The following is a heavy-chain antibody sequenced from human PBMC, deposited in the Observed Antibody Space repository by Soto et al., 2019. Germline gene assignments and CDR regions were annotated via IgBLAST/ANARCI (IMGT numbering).Heavy chain of an antibody. CDR3: AREGGRGAVAGTARDAFDI. D-gene: IGHD6-19*01. Sequence: QVQLVQSGAEVKKPGSSVKVSCKASGGTFSSYAISWVRQAPGQGLEWMGGIIPIFGTANYAQKFQGRVTITADESTSTAYMELSSLRSEDTAVYYCAREGGRGAVAGTARDAFDIWGQGTMVTVAT. V-gene: IGHV1-69*01. CDR1: GGTFSSYA. J-gene: IGHJ3*02. CDR2: IIPIFGTA.